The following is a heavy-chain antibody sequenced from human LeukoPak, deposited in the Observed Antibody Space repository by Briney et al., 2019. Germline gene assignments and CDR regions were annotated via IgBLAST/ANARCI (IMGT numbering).Heavy chain of an antibody. V-gene: IGHV3-7*01. CDR3: ARDGTGYCSGGSCYYYYGMDV. J-gene: IGHJ6*02. D-gene: IGHD2-15*01. Sequence: RGSLRLSCAASGFTFSKYWMTWVRQAPGKGLEWVANIKEDGSVQYYLDSVKGRFTVSRDNAKNSLYLQMNSLRAEDTAVYYCARDGTGYCSGGSCYYYYGMDVWGQGTTVTVSS. CDR1: GFTFSKYW. CDR2: IKEDGSVQ.